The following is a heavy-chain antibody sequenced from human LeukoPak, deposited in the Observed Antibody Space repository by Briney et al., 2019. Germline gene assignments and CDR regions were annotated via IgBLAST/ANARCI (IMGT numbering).Heavy chain of an antibody. J-gene: IGHJ4*02. CDR1: GFTFSSYW. CDR3: AKVWSSGVCDY. CDR2: INSDGSST. V-gene: IGHV3-74*01. D-gene: IGHD2-8*01. Sequence: AGGSLRLSCAASGFTFSSYWMPWVRQAPGKGLVWVSRINSDGSSTTYADSVKGRFTISRDNAKNTLYLQMNSLRPEDTALYYCAKVWSSGVCDYWGQGTLVTVSS.